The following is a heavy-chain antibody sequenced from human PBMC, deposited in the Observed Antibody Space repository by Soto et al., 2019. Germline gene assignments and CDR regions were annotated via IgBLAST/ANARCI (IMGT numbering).Heavy chain of an antibody. Sequence: GGSLRLSYAVSGFTFTNYGINWVRQAPGKGLEWVSSVSKSDYTYYSESVKGRFTISRDNARNSVSLQMNNLRAEDTAVYYCAREDSIIIPAVADFWGQGTLVTVSS. V-gene: IGHV3-21*01. CDR1: GFTFTNYG. CDR2: VSKSDYT. CDR3: AREDSIIIPAVADF. D-gene: IGHD6-19*01. J-gene: IGHJ4*02.